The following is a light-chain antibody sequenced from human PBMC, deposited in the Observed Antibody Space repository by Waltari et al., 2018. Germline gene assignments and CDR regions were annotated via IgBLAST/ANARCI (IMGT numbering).Light chain of an antibody. CDR2: WAS. V-gene: IGKV4-1*01. CDR3: QQYYTTPS. CDR1: QSVLYSSKNKNY. Sequence: DIVMTHSPDSLAVSLGERATINCKSSQSVLYSSKNKNYLSWYQQKPAQPPKLLIYWASTRESGVPDRFSGSGSGTDFTLTISSLQAEDVAVYYCQQYYTTPSFGGGTKVEIK. J-gene: IGKJ4*01.